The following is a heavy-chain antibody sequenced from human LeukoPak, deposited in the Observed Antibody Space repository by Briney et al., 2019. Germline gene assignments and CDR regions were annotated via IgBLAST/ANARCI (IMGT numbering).Heavy chain of an antibody. CDR3: AKLANYFDY. CDR2: ISFDGSNK. CDR1: GFTSSTYA. Sequence: PGGSLRLSCAASGFTSSTYAMHWVRQAPGKGLEWVAVISFDGSNKYYADSVKGRFTISRDNSKNTLYLQMNSLRAEDTAVYYCAKLANYFDYWGQGTLVTVSS. V-gene: IGHV3-30-3*02. J-gene: IGHJ4*02.